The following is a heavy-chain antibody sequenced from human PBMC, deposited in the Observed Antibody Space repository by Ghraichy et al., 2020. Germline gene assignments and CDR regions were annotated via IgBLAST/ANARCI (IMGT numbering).Heavy chain of an antibody. CDR1: GFTFDTYE. D-gene: IGHD5-18*01. V-gene: IGHV3-48*03. Sequence: SCAASGFTFDTYEMKWVRQAPGKGLEWISYISSSGTTIYYADSVKGRFTISRDNAKNSLFLQMNSLRVEVTAVYYCARARGIQLWPIYGMDVWGQGTTVTVSS. J-gene: IGHJ6*02. CDR2: ISSSGTTI. CDR3: ARARGIQLWPIYGMDV.